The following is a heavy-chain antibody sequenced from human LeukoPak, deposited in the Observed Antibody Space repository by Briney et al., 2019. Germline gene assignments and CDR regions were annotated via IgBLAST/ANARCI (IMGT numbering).Heavy chain of an antibody. D-gene: IGHD2-2*01. Sequence: ASVKVSCKSSGCTFIDYYIHWVRQAPGQGLEWLGWINPNSGATKYAQKFQGRVSMTRDTSINTAYMDLTNLRSDDTAIFYCARVKKLMPEFEFWGQGTLVTVSS. V-gene: IGHV1-2*02. CDR1: GCTFIDYY. J-gene: IGHJ4*02. CDR3: ARVKKLMPEFEF. CDR2: INPNSGAT.